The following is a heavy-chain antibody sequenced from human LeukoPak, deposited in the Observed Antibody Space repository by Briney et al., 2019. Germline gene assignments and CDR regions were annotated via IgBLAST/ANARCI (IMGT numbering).Heavy chain of an antibody. Sequence: SETLSLTCTASGGSISSSTYYWDWIRQPPGKGLEWIGSIYYSGSTYYNPSLKSRVTISVDTSKNQFSLKLTSVTTADTAVYFCAGGSSLHYGSGSPLEYWGQGRMVAVSS. J-gene: IGHJ4*02. CDR3: AGGSSLHYGSGSPLEY. CDR2: IYYSGST. V-gene: IGHV4-39*07. CDR1: GGSISSSTYY. D-gene: IGHD3-10*01.